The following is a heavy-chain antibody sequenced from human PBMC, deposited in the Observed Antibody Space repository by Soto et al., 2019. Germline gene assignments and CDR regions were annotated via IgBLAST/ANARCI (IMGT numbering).Heavy chain of an antibody. CDR1: GYTFTSYG. CDR2: ISAYNGNT. J-gene: IGHJ6*02. Sequence: GASVKVSCKASGYTFTSYGISWVRQAPGQGLEWMGWISAYNGNTNYAQKLQGRVTMTTDTSTSTAYMELRSLRSDGTAVYYCARDRVVVVPAAMGRYYYGMDVWGQGTTVTV. CDR3: ARDRVVVVPAAMGRYYYGMDV. V-gene: IGHV1-18*01. D-gene: IGHD2-2*01.